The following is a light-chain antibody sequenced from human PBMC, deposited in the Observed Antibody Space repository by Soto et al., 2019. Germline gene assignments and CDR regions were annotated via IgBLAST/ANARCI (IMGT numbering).Light chain of an antibody. Sequence: DIQMTQSPSTLSASVGDRVTITWLSSQSISSWLAWYQQKPGKAPKLLIYDASNLESGVPSRFSGSGSGTEFTLTISSLQPDDFATYYCQQYSSYSQTFGQGTKVDIK. CDR2: DAS. CDR1: QSISSW. V-gene: IGKV1-5*01. CDR3: QQYSSYSQT. J-gene: IGKJ1*01.